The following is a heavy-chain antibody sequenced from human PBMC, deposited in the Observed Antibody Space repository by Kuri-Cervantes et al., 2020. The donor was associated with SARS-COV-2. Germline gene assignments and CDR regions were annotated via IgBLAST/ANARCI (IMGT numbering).Heavy chain of an antibody. D-gene: IGHD3-9*01. CDR3: ARHYAFDRFHK. J-gene: IGHJ4*02. CDR2: IYESGNT. CDR1: GGSFSGYY. V-gene: IGHV4-34*01. Sequence: ESLKISCAVYGGSFSGYYWGWIRQSPGKGLEWLGSIYESGNTYYSSSLKSRLSLSVDTSKNQFSLKLTSATAADTAIYYCARHYAFDRFHKWGQGTQVTVSS.